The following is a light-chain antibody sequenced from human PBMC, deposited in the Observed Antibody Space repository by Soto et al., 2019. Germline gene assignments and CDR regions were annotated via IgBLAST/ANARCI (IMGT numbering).Light chain of an antibody. CDR1: QSVGSSY. V-gene: IGKV3-20*01. CDR3: QQYYRAPRT. J-gene: IGKJ1*01. Sequence: EIVLTQSPGTLSLSPGERATLSCGASQSVGSSYLAWYQQKPGQAPRLLMYGASTRATGIPDRFTGSGSGTDFTLTISRLEPEDFAVYYCQQYYRAPRTFGQGTTVEIK. CDR2: GAS.